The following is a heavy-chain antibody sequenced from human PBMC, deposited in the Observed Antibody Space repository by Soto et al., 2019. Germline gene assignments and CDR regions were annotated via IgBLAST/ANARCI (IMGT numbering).Heavy chain of an antibody. CDR2: IYWNDDK. CDR1: GFSLSTSGVG. V-gene: IGHV2-5*01. Sequence: QITLKESGPTLVKPTQPLTLTCTFSGFSLSTSGVGVGWISQPPGKSLEWLALIYWNDDKRYSPSLKSRLTITKDTSKNQVVLTMTNMDPVDTATYYCAHISRRVGATSHDYWGQGTLVTVSS. CDR3: AHISRRVGATSHDY. J-gene: IGHJ4*02. D-gene: IGHD1-26*01.